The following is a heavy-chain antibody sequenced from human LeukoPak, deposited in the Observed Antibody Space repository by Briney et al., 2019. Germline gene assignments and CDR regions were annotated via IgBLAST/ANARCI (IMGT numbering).Heavy chain of an antibody. CDR3: AKMAARPQDY. V-gene: IGHV3-30*02. CDR2: IRYDGSNK. J-gene: IGHJ4*02. D-gene: IGHD6-6*01. CDR1: GFTFSSYG. Sequence: PGGSLRLSCAASGFTFSSYGMHWVRQAPGKGLEWVAFIRYDGSNKYYADSVKGRFTIPRDNSKNTLYLQMNSLRAEDTAVYYCAKMAARPQDYWGQGTLVTVSS.